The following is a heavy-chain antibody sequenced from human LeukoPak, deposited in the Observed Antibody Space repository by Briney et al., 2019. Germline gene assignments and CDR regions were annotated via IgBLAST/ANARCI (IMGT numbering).Heavy chain of an antibody. CDR2: IKQDGSET. Sequence: GGSLRLSCAASGFTFRSYWMTWVRQYPGKGLEWVANIKQDGSETYYADSVKGRFTISRDNARRSLYLQMNSLRAEDTAVYYCARDQDPPLLGYPYYYYGMDVWGQGTTVTVFS. V-gene: IGHV3-7*01. J-gene: IGHJ6*02. CDR3: ARDQDPPLLGYPYYYYGMDV. CDR1: GFTFRSYW. D-gene: IGHD5-18*01.